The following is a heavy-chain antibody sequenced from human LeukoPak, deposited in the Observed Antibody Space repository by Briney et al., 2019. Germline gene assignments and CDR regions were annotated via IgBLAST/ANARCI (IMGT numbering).Heavy chain of an antibody. D-gene: IGHD1-26*01. CDR2: INSDGSST. CDR1: RFTFSIYW. CDR3: ARAGATLSYYFMDV. J-gene: IGHJ6*03. V-gene: IGHV3-74*01. Sequence: QPGASLILSCAASRFTFSIYWMHVVRPAPGKGLVWVSRINSDGSSTSYADSVKGRFTISRDNAKNTLYLQMSSLRAEDTAVYYCARAGATLSYYFMDVWGKGTTVTVSS.